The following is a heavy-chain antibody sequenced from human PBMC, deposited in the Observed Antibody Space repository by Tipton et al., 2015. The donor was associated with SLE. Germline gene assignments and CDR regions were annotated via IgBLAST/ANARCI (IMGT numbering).Heavy chain of an antibody. CDR1: GGSISSYY. CDR2: IYYSGST. J-gene: IGHJ5*02. V-gene: IGHV4-59*01. Sequence: LRLSCTVSGGSISSYYWSWIRQPPGKGLEWIGYIYYSGSTNYNPSLKSRVTISVDTSKNQFSLKLSSVTAADTAVYYCARGAEAVDPPTWFDPWGQGTLVTVSS. CDR3: ARGAEAVDPPTWFDP. D-gene: IGHD6-19*01.